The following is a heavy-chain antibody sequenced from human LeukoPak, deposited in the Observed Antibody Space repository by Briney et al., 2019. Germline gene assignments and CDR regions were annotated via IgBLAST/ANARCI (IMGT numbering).Heavy chain of an antibody. Sequence: SETLSLTCAVYGGSFSGYYWSWIRQPPGKGLEWIGETNHSGSTNYNPSLKSRVTISVDTSKNQFSLKLSSVTAADTAVYYCARGPQPDYYGSGSYELDIWGQGTMVTVSS. V-gene: IGHV4-34*01. CDR3: ARGPQPDYYGSGSYELDI. J-gene: IGHJ3*02. CDR1: GGSFSGYY. CDR2: TNHSGST. D-gene: IGHD3-10*01.